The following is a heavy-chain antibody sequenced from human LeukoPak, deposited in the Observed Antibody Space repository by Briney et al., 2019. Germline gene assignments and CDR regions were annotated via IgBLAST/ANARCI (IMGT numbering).Heavy chain of an antibody. CDR1: GGSISSSNYY. D-gene: IGHD6-25*01. J-gene: IGHJ4*02. CDR2: IYYSGST. Sequence: KSSETLSLTCNVSGGSISSSNYYWGWIRQPPGKGLEWIGSIYYSGSTYYNSSLKSRVTISVDTSKNQFSLKLSSVTAADTAVYYCARRFPANYFDYWGQGTLVTVSS. CDR3: ARRFPANYFDY. V-gene: IGHV4-39*01.